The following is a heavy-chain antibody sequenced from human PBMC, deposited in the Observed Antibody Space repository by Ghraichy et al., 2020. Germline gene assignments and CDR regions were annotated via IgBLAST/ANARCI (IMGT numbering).Heavy chain of an antibody. Sequence: SETLSLTCAVSGGSISSGGYSWSWIRQPPGKGLEWIGYIYHSGSTYYNPSLKSRVTISVDRSKNQFSLKLSSVTAADTAVYYCARGGYDFEEDDGSWFDPWGQGTLVTVSS. D-gene: IGHD5-12*01. J-gene: IGHJ5*02. V-gene: IGHV4-30-2*01. CDR1: GGSISSGGYS. CDR3: ARGGYDFEEDDGSWFDP. CDR2: IYHSGST.